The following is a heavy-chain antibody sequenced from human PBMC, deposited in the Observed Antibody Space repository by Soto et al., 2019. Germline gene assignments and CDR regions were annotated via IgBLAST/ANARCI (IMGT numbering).Heavy chain of an antibody. J-gene: IGHJ6*02. CDR2: IYPGDSDT. CDR1: GYSFTSYW. V-gene: IGHV5-51*01. Sequence: GESLKISCKGSGYSFTSYWIGWVRQMPGKGLEWMGIIYPGDSDTRYSPSFQGQVTISADKSISTAYLQWSSLKASDTAMYYCARHPVDTAMVTLDYYGMDVWGQGTTVTVYS. CDR3: ARHPVDTAMVTLDYYGMDV. D-gene: IGHD5-18*01.